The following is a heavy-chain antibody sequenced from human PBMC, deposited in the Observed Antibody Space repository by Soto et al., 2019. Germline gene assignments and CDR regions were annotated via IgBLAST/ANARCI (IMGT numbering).Heavy chain of an antibody. Sequence: SVKVSCKASGGTFSSYAISWVRQAPGQGLEWMGGIIPIFGTANYAQKFQGRVTITADESTSTAYMELSSLRSEDTAVYYCIVGATDDAFDIWGQGTMVTVSS. J-gene: IGHJ3*02. CDR3: IVGATDDAFDI. V-gene: IGHV1-69*13. CDR1: GGTFSSYA. CDR2: IIPIFGTA. D-gene: IGHD1-26*01.